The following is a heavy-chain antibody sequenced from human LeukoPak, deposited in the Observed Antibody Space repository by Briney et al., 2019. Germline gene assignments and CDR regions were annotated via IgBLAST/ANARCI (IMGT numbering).Heavy chain of an antibody. Sequence: SETLSLTCSVAGASVYSGDYYWAWIRQPPGQSLEYIGAVYYSGVTFDNPSLSGRITMSVDTSKNQFSLSLASVTATDTAIYYCARRGVFGSDNYFEYWGQGILVIVSS. D-gene: IGHD3-10*01. CDR1: GASVYSGDYY. J-gene: IGHJ4*01. CDR3: ARRGVFGSDNYFEY. V-gene: IGHV4-39*01. CDR2: VYYSGVT.